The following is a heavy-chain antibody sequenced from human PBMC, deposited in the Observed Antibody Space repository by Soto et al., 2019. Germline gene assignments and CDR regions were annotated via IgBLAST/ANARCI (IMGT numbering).Heavy chain of an antibody. D-gene: IGHD3-9*01. Sequence: QVQLQESGPGLVRPSQTLSLICTVSGGSINSRGYYWTWIRQHPGKGLEWIGNIYYSGSIHFNPSLKSRLTTLVDTSENQFSLKLTSVTAADTAVYYCARQSESTGYFYGCFDPWGQGTLVTVSS. CDR2: IYYSGSI. J-gene: IGHJ5*02. CDR3: ARQSESTGYFYGCFDP. V-gene: IGHV4-31*03. CDR1: GGSINSRGYY.